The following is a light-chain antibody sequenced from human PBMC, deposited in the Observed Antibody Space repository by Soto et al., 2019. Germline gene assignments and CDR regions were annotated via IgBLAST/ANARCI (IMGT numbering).Light chain of an antibody. CDR1: QDITSY. J-gene: IGKJ3*01. V-gene: IGKV1-33*01. CDR3: QHGDDLPF. CDR2: DAS. Sequence: DIPMTQSPSSLSASVGDRVTITCQASQDITSYLNWYQHKPGKAPKLLIYDASILEAGVPPRFSESGSGTDFTLTLSSLQPEDVATNYWQHGDDLPFFGPGTTV.